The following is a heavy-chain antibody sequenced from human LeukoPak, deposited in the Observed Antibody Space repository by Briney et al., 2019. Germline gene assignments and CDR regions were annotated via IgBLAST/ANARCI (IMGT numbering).Heavy chain of an antibody. CDR3: ARGPSREDYVWGSYPLDAFDI. Sequence: ASVKVSCKASGYTFTSYGISWVRQAPGQGLEWMGWISAYNGNTNYAQKLQGRVTITTDTSTSTAYMELRSLRSDDTAVYYCARGPSREDYVWGSYPLDAFDIRGQGTMVTVSS. D-gene: IGHD3-16*02. J-gene: IGHJ3*02. CDR1: GYTFTSYG. V-gene: IGHV1-18*01. CDR2: ISAYNGNT.